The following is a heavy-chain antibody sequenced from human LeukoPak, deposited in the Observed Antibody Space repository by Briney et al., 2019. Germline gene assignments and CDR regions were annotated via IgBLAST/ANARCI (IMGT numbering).Heavy chain of an antibody. CDR3: ARTYDSSGYYYGAFDI. CDR1: GYTFTSYG. Sequence: ASVKVSCKASGYTFTSYGIGWVRQAPGQGLEWMGWISAYNGNTNYAQKLQGRVTMTTDTSTSTAYMELRSLRSDDTAVYYCARTYDSSGYYYGAFDIWGQGTMVTVSS. V-gene: IGHV1-18*01. D-gene: IGHD3-22*01. CDR2: ISAYNGNT. J-gene: IGHJ3*02.